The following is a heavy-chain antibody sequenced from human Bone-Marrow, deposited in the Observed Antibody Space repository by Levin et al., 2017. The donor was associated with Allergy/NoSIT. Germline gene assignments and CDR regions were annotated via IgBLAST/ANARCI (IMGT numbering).Heavy chain of an antibody. CDR2: IYYSAST. D-gene: IGHD6-13*01. Sequence: SETLSLTCTVSGGSISSGGYYWSWIRQHPGKGLEWIGYIYYSASTYYNPSLKSRVTISVDTSKNQFSLKLSSVTAADTAVYYCARVDSNAFDIWGQGTMVTVSS. CDR1: GGSISSGGYY. CDR3: ARVDSNAFDI. J-gene: IGHJ3*02. V-gene: IGHV4-31*03.